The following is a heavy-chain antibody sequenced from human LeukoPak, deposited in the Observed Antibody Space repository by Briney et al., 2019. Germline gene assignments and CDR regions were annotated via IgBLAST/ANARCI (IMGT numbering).Heavy chain of an antibody. CDR3: ARAGHKDIVVVVAEENWFDP. J-gene: IGHJ5*02. V-gene: IGHV3-21*04. CDR2: ISSSSSYI. D-gene: IGHD2-15*01. CDR1: GFTFRSYS. Sequence: GSLRLSYAASGFTFRSYSMNWVRQPPGKGLEWVSSISSSSSYIYYADSVKGRFTISRDNAKNSLYLQMNSLRAEDTAVYYCARAGHKDIVVVVAEENWFDPWGQGTLVTVSS.